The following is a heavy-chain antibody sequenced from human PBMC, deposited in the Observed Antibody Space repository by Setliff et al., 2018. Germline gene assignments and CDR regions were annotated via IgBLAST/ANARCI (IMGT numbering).Heavy chain of an antibody. CDR3: ATGDFYYYMVV. CDR2: IYYSGST. V-gene: IGHV4-59*11. J-gene: IGHJ6*03. Sequence: PSEILSLTCTVSGGSISSHYWSWIRQPPGKGLEWIGYIYYSGSTNYNPSLKSRVTISVDTSKNQFSLKLSSVTAADTAVYFCATGDFYYYMVVWGKGTTVTVSS. CDR1: GGSISSHY.